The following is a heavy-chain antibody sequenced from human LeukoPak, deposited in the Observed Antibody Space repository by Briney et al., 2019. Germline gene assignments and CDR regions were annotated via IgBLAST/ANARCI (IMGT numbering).Heavy chain of an antibody. V-gene: IGHV3-23*01. D-gene: IGHD6-6*01. CDR3: AKDRMDSSSSNY. CDR2: VSDGGDIT. J-gene: IGHJ4*02. CDR1: GLTFTDCA. Sequence: GGSLRLSCVASGLTFTDCAMSWVRQAPGKGLEWVSTVSDGGDITYYADSVRGRFTISRDNSKNTLYLQMNSLRAEDTALYYCAKDRMDSSSSNYWGQGTLVTVSS.